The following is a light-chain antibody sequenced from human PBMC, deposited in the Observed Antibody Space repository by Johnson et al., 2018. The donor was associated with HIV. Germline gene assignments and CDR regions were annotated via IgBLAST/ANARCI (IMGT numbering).Light chain of an antibody. J-gene: IGLJ1*01. CDR3: GTWDSSLTSYV. Sequence: QSVLTQPPSVSAAPGQKVTISCSGSSSNIGNNYESWYQQLQGTAPKLLIYDNNKRPSGIPGRFSGSKSGPSATLGITGLQTGDEADYYCGTWDSSLTSYVFGAGTKVTVL. CDR1: SSNIGNNY. CDR2: DNN. V-gene: IGLV1-51*01.